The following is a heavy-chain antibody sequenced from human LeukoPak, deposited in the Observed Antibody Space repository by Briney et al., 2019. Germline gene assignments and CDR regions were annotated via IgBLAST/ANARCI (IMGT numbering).Heavy chain of an antibody. V-gene: IGHV3-33*08. D-gene: IGHD3-22*01. CDR2: IWYDGSNK. CDR3: ARDQDYDSSGYTYYYYGMYV. J-gene: IGHJ6*02. Sequence: GGSLRLSCAASGFTFSSYSMNWVRQAPGKGLEWVAVIWYDGSNKYYADSVKGRFTISRDNSKNTLYLQMNSLRAEDTAVYYCARDQDYDSSGYTYYYYGMYVWGQGTTVTVSS. CDR1: GFTFSSYS.